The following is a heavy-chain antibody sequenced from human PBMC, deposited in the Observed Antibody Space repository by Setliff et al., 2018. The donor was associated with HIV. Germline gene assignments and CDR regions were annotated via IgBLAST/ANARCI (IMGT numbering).Heavy chain of an antibody. V-gene: IGHV4-59*01. CDR3: ARGGGFCYYDGSGYGGRLYYYYGMDV. CDR2: IYYSGST. D-gene: IGHD3-22*01. J-gene: IGHJ6*02. Sequence: SETLSLTCTVSGGSISSYYWSWIRQPPGKGLEWVGYIYYSGSTNYNPTLKSRGTISVDTAKNQYSLKLSSVTAADTAVDYCARGGGFCYYDGSGYGGRLYYYYGMDVWGQGTTVTVSS. CDR1: GGSISSYY.